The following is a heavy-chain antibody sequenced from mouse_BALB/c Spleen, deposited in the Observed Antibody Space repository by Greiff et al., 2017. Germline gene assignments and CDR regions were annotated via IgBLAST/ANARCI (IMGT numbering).Heavy chain of an antibody. D-gene: IGHD2-14*01. Sequence: DVQLQESGGDLVKPGGSLKLSCAASGFTFSSYGMSWVRQTPDKRLEWVATISSGGSYTYYPDSVKGRFTISRDNAKNTLYLQMSSLKSEDTAMYYCARQVRRGGIDYWGQGTTLTVSS. CDR1: GFTFSSYG. CDR3: ARQVRRGGIDY. V-gene: IGHV5-6*01. J-gene: IGHJ2*01. CDR2: ISSGGSYT.